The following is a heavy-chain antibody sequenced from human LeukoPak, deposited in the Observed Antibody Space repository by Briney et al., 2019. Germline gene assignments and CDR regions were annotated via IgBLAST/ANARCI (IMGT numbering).Heavy chain of an antibody. CDR3: ARAGSRRGIDY. D-gene: IGHD1-26*01. Sequence: ASVKVSCTASGYTVTSYDISWVRHGTGQALEWMGWMNPNSGNTGYAQKFQGRVTMTRNTSISTAYMELSSLRSEDTAVYYCARAGSRRGIDYWGQGTLVTVSS. V-gene: IGHV1-8*02. J-gene: IGHJ4*02. CDR1: GYTVTSYD. CDR2: MNPNSGNT.